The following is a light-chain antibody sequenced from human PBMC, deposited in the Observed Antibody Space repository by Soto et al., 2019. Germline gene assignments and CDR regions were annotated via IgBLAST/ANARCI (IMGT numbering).Light chain of an antibody. CDR3: ISYTSRRIYV. CDR2: EVS. CDR1: SSDVGAYNY. Sequence: QSVLTQPASVSGSPGQSITISCTGTSSDVGAYNYVSWYRQHPGRAPKLMIYEVSSRPSGVSNRFSGSKSDNTASLTISGLQAEDEADYYCISYTSRRIYVFGTGTKVTVL. J-gene: IGLJ1*01. V-gene: IGLV2-14*01.